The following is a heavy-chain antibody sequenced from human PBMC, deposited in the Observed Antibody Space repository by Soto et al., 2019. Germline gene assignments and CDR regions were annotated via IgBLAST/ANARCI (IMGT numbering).Heavy chain of an antibody. CDR3: ARDAYCSSTSCWEGYYYYYGMDV. J-gene: IGHJ6*02. D-gene: IGHD2-2*01. V-gene: IGHV1-46*01. Sequence: GASVKVSCKASGYTFTSYYMHWVRQAPGQGLEWMGIINPSGGSTSYAQKFQGRVTMTRDTSTSTVYMELSSLRSEDTAVYYCARDAYCSSTSCWEGYYYYYGMDVWGQGTTVTV. CDR2: INPSGGST. CDR1: GYTFTSYY.